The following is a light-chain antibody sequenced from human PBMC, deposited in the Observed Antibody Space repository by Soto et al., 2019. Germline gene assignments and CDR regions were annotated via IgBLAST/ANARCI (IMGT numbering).Light chain of an antibody. V-gene: IGKV3-20*01. CDR1: QSVRSSY. J-gene: IGKJ1*01. CDR2: GAS. CDR3: QQCGSSRPT. Sequence: EIVLTQSPGTLSLSPGERATLSCRASQSVRSSYLAWYQQKPGQAPRLLIYGASSRATGIPDRFSGSGSGTDFTLTISRMEPEDFAVYYCQQCGSSRPTFGQGTKVEIK.